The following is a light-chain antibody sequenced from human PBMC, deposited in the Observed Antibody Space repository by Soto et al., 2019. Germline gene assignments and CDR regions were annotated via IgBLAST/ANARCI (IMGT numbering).Light chain of an antibody. CDR1: QSVSSN. CDR2: GAS. CDR3: QQYNTWPPT. V-gene: IGKV3-15*01. J-gene: IGKJ1*01. Sequence: EIVMTQSPATLSVSPGERATLSCRASQSVSSNLAWYQQKPGQAPRLLIYGASTRATGIPARFSGRGSGTEFTLTISSLQSEDFAVYYCQQYNTWPPTFGQGTKVDIK.